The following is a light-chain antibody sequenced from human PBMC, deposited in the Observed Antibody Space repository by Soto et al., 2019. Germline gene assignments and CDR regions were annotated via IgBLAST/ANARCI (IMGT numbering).Light chain of an antibody. Sequence: IGMTQSPPTLSVSPWERATLSCRASQSVSNKLAWYQQKPGQAPTHLISGASTRATYIPARSSGRGSGTEFSLSISNPKSEDFAMYHCQQSNDWGFTIGPGTKVDVK. CDR3: QQSNDWGFT. CDR2: GAS. CDR1: QSVSNK. J-gene: IGKJ3*01. V-gene: IGKV3-15*01.